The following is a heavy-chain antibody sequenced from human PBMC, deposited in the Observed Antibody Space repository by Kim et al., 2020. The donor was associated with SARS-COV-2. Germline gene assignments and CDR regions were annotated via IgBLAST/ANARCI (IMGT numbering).Heavy chain of an antibody. CDR1: GFTFSSYS. CDR2: ISSSSSYI. D-gene: IGHD4-17*01. V-gene: IGHV3-21*01. CDR3: ARVDYGDYADAFDI. Sequence: GGSLRLSCAASGFTFSSYSMNWVRQAPGKGLEWVSSISSSSSYIYYADSVKGRFTISRDNAKNSLYLQMNSLRAEHTAVYYCARVDYGDYADAFDIWGQGTMVTVSS. J-gene: IGHJ3*02.